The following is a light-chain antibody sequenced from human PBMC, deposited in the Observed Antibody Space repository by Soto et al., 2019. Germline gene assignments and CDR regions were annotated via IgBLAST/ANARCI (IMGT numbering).Light chain of an antibody. CDR3: SSYTSSSTLAYV. CDR1: KNDIGVYDF. V-gene: IGLV2-14*01. Sequence: QSVLTQSPSASGSPGQSVTISCTGTKNDIGVYDFVSWYQHHPGKAPRLIIYEVSNRPSGVSNRFSGSKSGKTASLTISGLQADDEADYYCSSYTSSSTLAYVFGTGTKVTVL. CDR2: EVS. J-gene: IGLJ1*01.